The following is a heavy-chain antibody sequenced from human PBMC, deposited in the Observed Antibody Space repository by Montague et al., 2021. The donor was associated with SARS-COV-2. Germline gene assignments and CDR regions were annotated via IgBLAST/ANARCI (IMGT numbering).Heavy chain of an antibody. V-gene: IGHV3-33*01. J-gene: IGHJ4*02. CDR1: RITFNRHG. D-gene: IGHD3-16*01. Sequence: SLRLSCAASRITFNRHGMHWVRQAPGKGLEWVAVIWYDGSKRFYSDSVRGRFTISRDNSKNTVYLQMNSLSVEDTAVYYCASAYHDYGLDNWGQGTLVTVSS. CDR3: ASAYHDYGLDN. CDR2: IWYDGSKR.